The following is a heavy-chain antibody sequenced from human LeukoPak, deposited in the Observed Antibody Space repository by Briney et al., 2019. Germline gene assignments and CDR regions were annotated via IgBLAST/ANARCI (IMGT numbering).Heavy chain of an antibody. D-gene: IGHD6-19*01. J-gene: IGHJ3*02. V-gene: IGHV3-48*01. CDR1: RFTFSSYS. CDR2: ISSGSSTI. CDR3: AIDLQWLVPGDAFDI. Sequence: PGGALRLSCAAPRFTFSSYSMNCVRQAPGKGREWVSYISSGSSTIYYAECVRRRFTISRDNTKYSLSLQMNSLRAEDTAVYYGAIDLQWLVPGDAFDIWGQGTMVTVSS.